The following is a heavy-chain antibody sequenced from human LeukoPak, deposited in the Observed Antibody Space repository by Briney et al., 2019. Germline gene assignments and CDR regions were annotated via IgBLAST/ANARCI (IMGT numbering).Heavy chain of an antibody. CDR2: ISAYNGNT. CDR3: ASWEIFNVRDAFDI. J-gene: IGHJ3*02. Sequence: ASVNVSCKASGYTFTSYGISWVRQAPGQGRDGMGWISAYNGNTNYAQKLQGRVTMTTDTSTSTAYMELRSLRSDDTAVYYCASWEIFNVRDAFDIWGQGTMVTVSS. CDR1: GYTFTSYG. V-gene: IGHV1-18*01. D-gene: IGHD3-10*01.